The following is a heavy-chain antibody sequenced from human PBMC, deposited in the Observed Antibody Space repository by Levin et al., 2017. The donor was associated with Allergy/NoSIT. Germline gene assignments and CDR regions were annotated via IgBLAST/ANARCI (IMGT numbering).Heavy chain of an antibody. CDR1: GFTFSSYA. Sequence: GGSLRLSCAASGFTFSSYAMHWVRQAPGKGLEWVAVISYDGSNKYYADSVKGRFTISRDNSKNTLYLQMNSLRAEDTAVYYCARAHDSSGYNEDYWGQGTLVTVSS. CDR3: ARAHDSSGYNEDY. D-gene: IGHD3-22*01. CDR2: ISYDGSNK. V-gene: IGHV3-30-3*01. J-gene: IGHJ4*02.